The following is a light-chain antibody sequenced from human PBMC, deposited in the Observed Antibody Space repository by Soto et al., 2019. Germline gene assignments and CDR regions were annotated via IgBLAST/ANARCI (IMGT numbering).Light chain of an antibody. CDR1: QSVSSSY. J-gene: IGKJ5*01. Sequence: EIVLTQSPGTLALSPGERATLSCRAIQSVSSSYLAWYQQKPGQAPRLLIYGASSRATGIPDRFSGSGSGTDFTLTISRLEPEDFAVYYCQQYNNWPPRTFGQGTRLEIK. CDR3: QQYNNWPPRT. V-gene: IGKV3-20*01. CDR2: GAS.